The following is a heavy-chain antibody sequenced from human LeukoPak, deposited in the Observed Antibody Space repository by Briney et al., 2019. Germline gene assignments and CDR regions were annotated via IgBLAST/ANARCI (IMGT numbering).Heavy chain of an antibody. V-gene: IGHV3-53*01. CDR3: AVGGAGYCSGGSCPYYFDY. Sequence: GGSLRLSCAASGFTVSSNYMSWVRQAPGKGLEWVSVIYSGGSTYYADSVKGRFTISRDNSKNTLYLQMNRLRAEDTAVYYCAVGGAGYCSGGSCPYYFDYWGQGTLVAVSS. J-gene: IGHJ4*02. D-gene: IGHD2-15*01. CDR2: IYSGGST. CDR1: GFTVSSNY.